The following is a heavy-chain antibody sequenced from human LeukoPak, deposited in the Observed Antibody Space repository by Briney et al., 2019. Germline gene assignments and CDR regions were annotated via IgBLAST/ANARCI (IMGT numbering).Heavy chain of an antibody. CDR2: ISGRGDRT. J-gene: IGHJ4*02. Sequence: GGSLRLSCAASGFTFSSYGMSWVRQAPVKGLEWVSLISGRGDRTYFADSVKGRSAISRDSATNTVFLQMNRLRAEDTALYYCVKDKGYPYSYGDYWGQGTLVIVSS. CDR1: GFTFSSYG. D-gene: IGHD5-18*01. V-gene: IGHV3-23*01. CDR3: VKDKGYPYSYGDY.